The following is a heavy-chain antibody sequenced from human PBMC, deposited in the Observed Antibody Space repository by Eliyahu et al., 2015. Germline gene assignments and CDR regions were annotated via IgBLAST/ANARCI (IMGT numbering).Heavy chain of an antibody. CDR3: ARLGDFAHWYFDL. D-gene: IGHD3-16*01. CDR1: GYSFTDSW. V-gene: IGHV5-51*01. Sequence: EVQLVQSGAEVKKPGESLKISCKASGYSFTDSWXGWVRQXPGKGLEWXGFIYPGDSXTXXXPXFQXQVTISADKSITTAHLQWSSLXASDTGMYYCARLGDFAHWYFDLWGRGTLVSVSS. CDR2: IYPGDSXT. J-gene: IGHJ2*01.